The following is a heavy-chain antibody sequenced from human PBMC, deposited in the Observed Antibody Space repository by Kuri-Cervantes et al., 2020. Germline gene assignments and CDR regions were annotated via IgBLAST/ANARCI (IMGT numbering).Heavy chain of an antibody. D-gene: IGHD4-17*01. V-gene: IGHV4-4*02. J-gene: IGHJ2*01. CDR2: VYHSGSA. CDR1: GGSVSNNNW. CDR3: ARVFGDYGDRYFDL. Sequence: SETLSLTCAVSGGSVSNNNWWTWVRQPPGKGLEWIGEVYHSGSAHYNPSLKSRVTISVDKSKNQFSLKLSSVTAADTAVYYCARVFGDYGDRYFDLWGRGTLVTVSS.